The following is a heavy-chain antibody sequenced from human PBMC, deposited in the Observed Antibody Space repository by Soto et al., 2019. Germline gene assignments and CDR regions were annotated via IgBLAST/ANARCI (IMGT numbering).Heavy chain of an antibody. D-gene: IGHD2-8*01. CDR3: ARDLSRSVMARFDY. Sequence: EVRLVESGGGLVKPGGSLRLSCAASGFTFSSYSMNWVRQAPGKGLEWVSSISSSSSYIYYADSVKGRFTISRDNAKNSLYLQMNSLRAEDTAVYYCARDLSRSVMARFDYWGQGTLVTVSS. CDR2: ISSSSSYI. V-gene: IGHV3-21*01. CDR1: GFTFSSYS. J-gene: IGHJ4*02.